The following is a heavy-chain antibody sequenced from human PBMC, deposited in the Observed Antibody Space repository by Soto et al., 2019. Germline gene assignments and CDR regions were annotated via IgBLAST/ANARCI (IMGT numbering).Heavy chain of an antibody. D-gene: IGHD3-16*01. Sequence: VSVKVSSKASGYSFTNNDVSWVLHATGQGLEWMGRMNPGSGDTGYAQKFQGRVTMTRDISIATAYMELSSLRSDDTAIYYCVRLETFGSLNWFDPWGQGTLVTVSS. V-gene: IGHV1-8*01. J-gene: IGHJ5*02. CDR2: MNPGSGDT. CDR1: GYSFTNND. CDR3: VRLETFGSLNWFDP.